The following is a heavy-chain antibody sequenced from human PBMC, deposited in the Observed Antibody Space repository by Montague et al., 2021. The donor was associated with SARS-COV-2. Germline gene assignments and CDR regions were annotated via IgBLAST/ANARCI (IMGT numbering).Heavy chain of an antibody. CDR3: ARGRDGYYHRSALFDY. CDR1: GVSISSYY. D-gene: IGHD3-22*01. CDR2: IYFSGST. Sequence: SETLSLTCTVSGVSISSYYWSWIRQPPGKGLEWIGCIYFSGSTNYNPSLKSRVTISVDTSKNQFSLKLTSVTAADTAVYYCARGRDGYYHRSALFDYWGQGTLVTVSP. V-gene: IGHV4-59*01. J-gene: IGHJ4*02.